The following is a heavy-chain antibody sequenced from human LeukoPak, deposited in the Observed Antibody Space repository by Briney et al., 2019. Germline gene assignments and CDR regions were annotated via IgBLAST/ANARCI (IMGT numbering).Heavy chain of an antibody. CDR1: GFTFSSNW. J-gene: IGHJ4*02. Sequence: PGGSLRLSCAASGFTFSSNWMHWVRQAPGKGLVWVSRINEDGSTTNYADSVKGRSTIFRDNAKNTLYLQMNSLRAEDTAVYYCARDGRDCSSSSCYLDYWGQGTLVTVSS. CDR2: INEDGSTT. V-gene: IGHV3-74*01. CDR3: ARDGRDCSSSSCYLDY. D-gene: IGHD2-2*01.